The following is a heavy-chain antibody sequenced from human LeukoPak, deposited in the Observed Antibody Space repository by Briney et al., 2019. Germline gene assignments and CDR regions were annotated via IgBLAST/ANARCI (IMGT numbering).Heavy chain of an antibody. CDR3: ARLAYKRPHNYRSYSDYYDSSGSGFDY. J-gene: IGHJ4*02. CDR2: ISSSGSTI. V-gene: IGHV3-11*01. D-gene: IGHD3-22*01. CDR1: GFTFSDYY. Sequence: GGSLRLSCAASGFTFSDYYMSWIRQAPGKGLEWVSYISSSGSTIYYADSVKSRFTISRDNAKNSLYLQMNSLRAEDTAVYYCARLAYKRPHNYRSYSDYYDSSGSGFDYWGQGTLVTVSS.